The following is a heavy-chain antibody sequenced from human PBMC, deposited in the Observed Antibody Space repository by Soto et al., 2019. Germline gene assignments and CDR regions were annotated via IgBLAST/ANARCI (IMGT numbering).Heavy chain of an antibody. V-gene: IGHV3-48*03. CDR1: GFTFNSYE. J-gene: IGHJ4*02. Sequence: EVQLLESGGGVVQPGGSLRLSCAASGFTFNSYEMTWVRQAPGKGLEWISYISDSGHTIHYADSVKGRFTISRDSADNSLYLQMDSLRAEDTAVYYCARIGAGGWDIPFDVWGQGTLVTVSS. CDR2: ISDSGHTI. D-gene: IGHD6-19*01. CDR3: ARIGAGGWDIPFDV.